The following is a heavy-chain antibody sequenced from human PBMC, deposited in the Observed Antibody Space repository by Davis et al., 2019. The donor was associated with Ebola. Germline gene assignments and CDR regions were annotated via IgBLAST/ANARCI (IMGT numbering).Heavy chain of an antibody. CDR1: GGSVSSGSYY. V-gene: IGHV4-61*01. Sequence: SETLSLTCTVSGGSVSSGSYYWTWIRQPPEKGLEWVGYIYYSGSTNYNPSLKSRVTISVDTSKNQFSLKLSSVTAADTAVYYCVRESLSSGSYYTGYYYYGMDVWGQGTTVTVSS. CDR2: IYYSGST. J-gene: IGHJ6*02. D-gene: IGHD3-10*01. CDR3: VRESLSSGSYYTGYYYYGMDV.